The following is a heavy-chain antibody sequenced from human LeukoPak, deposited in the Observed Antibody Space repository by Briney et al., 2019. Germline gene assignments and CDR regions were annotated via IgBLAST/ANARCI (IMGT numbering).Heavy chain of an antibody. CDR2: IRYDGSNK. V-gene: IGHV3-30*02. CDR1: GFTFSSYG. Sequence: GALRLSCAASGFTFSSYGMHWVRPAPGKGLEWVAFIRYDGSNKYYADSVKGRFTISRDNSKNTLYLQMNSLRGEDTAVYYCAKERSSMFDYWGQGTLVTVSS. CDR3: AKERSSMFDY. D-gene: IGHD5-24*01. J-gene: IGHJ4*02.